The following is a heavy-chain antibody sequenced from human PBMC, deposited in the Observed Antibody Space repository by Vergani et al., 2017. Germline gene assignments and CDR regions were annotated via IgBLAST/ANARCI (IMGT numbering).Heavy chain of an antibody. CDR3: ARHGYCSSTSCYLGSFWDG. CDR2: IYYSGST. J-gene: IGHJ3*01. D-gene: IGHD2-2*03. V-gene: IGHV4-39*01. CDR1: GGSISSSSYY. Sequence: QLQLQESGPGLVKPSETLSLTCTVSGGSISSSSYYWGWIRQPPGKGLEWIGSIYYSGSTYYNPSLKSRVTISVATSKNQFSLKLSSVTAADTAVYYCARHGYCSSTSCYLGSFWDGWSQGTMVTVSS.